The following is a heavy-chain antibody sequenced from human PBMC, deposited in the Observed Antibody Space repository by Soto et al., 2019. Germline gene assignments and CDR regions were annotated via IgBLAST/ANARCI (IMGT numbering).Heavy chain of an antibody. Sequence: GGSLRLSCGASGFTFSSYGMHWVRQAPGKGLEWVAVISYDGSNKYYADSVKGRFAISRDNAKNSLYLQMSSLRAEDTAVYYCARDRGGYDRLYYYHGMDVWGQGTTVTVSS. CDR3: ARDRGGYDRLYYYHGMDV. V-gene: IGHV3-30*03. CDR2: ISYDGSNK. CDR1: GFTFSSYG. D-gene: IGHD5-12*01. J-gene: IGHJ6*02.